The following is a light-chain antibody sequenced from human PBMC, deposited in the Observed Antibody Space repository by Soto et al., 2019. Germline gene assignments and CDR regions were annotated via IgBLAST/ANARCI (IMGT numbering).Light chain of an antibody. J-gene: IGKJ4*01. CDR1: QDISSH. Sequence: AIQLTQSPSSLSASVGDSVTITCRASQDISSHLAWYQQKPGKAPKVLIYAASTLETGVPSRFSGSGSGTDFTLTISSLQPEDFGTYYCQQYDNLPLTFGGGTKVEIK. CDR2: AAS. V-gene: IGKV1D-13*01. CDR3: QQYDNLPLT.